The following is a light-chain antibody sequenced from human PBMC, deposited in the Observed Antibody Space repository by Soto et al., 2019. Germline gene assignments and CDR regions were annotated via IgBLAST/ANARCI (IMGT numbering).Light chain of an antibody. V-gene: IGKV3-20*01. CDR2: GAS. CDR1: HSVSSIY. J-gene: IGKJ2*01. CDR3: QQYGSSPYT. Sequence: EIVLTQSPGTLSLSPGERATLSCRASHSVSSIYLAWYLQKPGQAPRLLIYGASNRATGIPDRFSGSGSGRDFTLTISRLGPEDFAVYYCQQYGSSPYTFGQGTKLEI.